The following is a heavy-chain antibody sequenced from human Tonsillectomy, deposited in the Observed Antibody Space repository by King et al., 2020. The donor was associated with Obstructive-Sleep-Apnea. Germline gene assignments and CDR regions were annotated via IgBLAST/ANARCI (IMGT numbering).Heavy chain of an antibody. J-gene: IGHJ5*02. CDR3: AIFSYSGLLSASWFDP. CDR1: GYTPTTYY. Sequence: QLVQSGAEMKKPGASVKLSCKASGYTPTTYYTHWVRQAPGQGLEWMGVINPSGTGTISAQKFQGRVTMTRDMSTSTAYTEVSSRRFEDTAVYYCAIFSYSGLLSASWFDPWGPSTLVTVSS. CDR2: INPSGTGT. V-gene: IGHV1-46*01. D-gene: IGHD6-13*01.